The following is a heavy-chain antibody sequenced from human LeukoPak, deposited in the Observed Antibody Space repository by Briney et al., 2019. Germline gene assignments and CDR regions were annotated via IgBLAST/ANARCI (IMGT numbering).Heavy chain of an antibody. CDR1: GFIVSHNY. D-gene: IGHD2-15*01. J-gene: IGHJ4*02. Sequence: PGGSLRLSCAASGFIVSHNYMTWVRQAPGKGLEWISVIYIDGTTYYADSVKGRFTISRDNSKNTLYLQMNSLRAEDTGMYYCAKDQWGQGTQVTVSS. CDR3: AKDQ. V-gene: IGHV3-53*01. CDR2: IYIDGTT.